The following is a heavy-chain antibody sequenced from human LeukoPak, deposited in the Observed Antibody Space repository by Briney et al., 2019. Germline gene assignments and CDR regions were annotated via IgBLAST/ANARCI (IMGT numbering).Heavy chain of an antibody. Sequence: GGSLRLSCAASGFTFSSYSMNWVRQAPGRGLEWVSSISSSSTYIYYADSLKGRFTISRNNVKNTLYLQIHSVRAEDTAVYYCARGLPWDYWGQGTLVTVSS. J-gene: IGHJ4*02. CDR1: GFTFSSYS. CDR3: ARGLPWDY. CDR2: ISSSSTYI. V-gene: IGHV3-21*01.